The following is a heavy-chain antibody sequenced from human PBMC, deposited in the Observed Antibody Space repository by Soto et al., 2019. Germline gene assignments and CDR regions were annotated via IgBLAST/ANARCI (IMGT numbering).Heavy chain of an antibody. Sequence: QVQLVQSGAEVKKPGSSVKVSCKASGGTFSSYAISWVRQAPGQGLEWMGGIIPIFGTADYAQKFQGRVAITADASTSTAYMELSSLRAEDTAVYYCASAWGHSYSSGMDVWGQGTTVTVSS. V-gene: IGHV1-69*12. CDR1: GGTFSSYA. CDR2: IIPIFGTA. J-gene: IGHJ6*02. D-gene: IGHD3-16*01. CDR3: ASAWGHSYSSGMDV.